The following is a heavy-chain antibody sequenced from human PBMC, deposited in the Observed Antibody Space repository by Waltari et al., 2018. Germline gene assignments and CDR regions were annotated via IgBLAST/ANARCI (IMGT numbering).Heavy chain of an antibody. Sequence: QLQLQESGPGLVKPSETLSLTCTVSGGSISSSSYYWGWIRQPPGKGLEWIGYIYYSGSTNYNPSLKSRVTISVDTSKNQFSLKLSSVTAADTAVYYCARDTKWPSYYYYGMDVWGQGTTVTVSS. CDR2: IYYSGST. CDR1: GGSISSSSYY. D-gene: IGHD2-8*01. V-gene: IGHV4-61*05. J-gene: IGHJ6*02. CDR3: ARDTKWPSYYYYGMDV.